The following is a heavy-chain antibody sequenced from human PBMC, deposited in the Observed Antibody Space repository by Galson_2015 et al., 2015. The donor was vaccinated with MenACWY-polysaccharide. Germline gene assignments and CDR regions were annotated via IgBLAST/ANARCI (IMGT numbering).Heavy chain of an antibody. Sequence: QSGAEVKKPGESLTISCTGSGYIFTTSWIAWVRQMPGKGLECMGIIYPGDSDTRYSPSFQGQVTISADKSISTAYLQWSSLKASDTAIYYCARRSGSENWFDPWGQGTLVTVSS. CDR1: GYIFTTSW. D-gene: IGHD1-26*01. V-gene: IGHV5-51*03. CDR3: ARRSGSENWFDP. CDR2: IYPGDSDT. J-gene: IGHJ5*02.